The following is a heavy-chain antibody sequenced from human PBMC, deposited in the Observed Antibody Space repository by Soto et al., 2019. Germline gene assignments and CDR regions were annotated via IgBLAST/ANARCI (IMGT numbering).Heavy chain of an antibody. J-gene: IGHJ1*01. CDR2: IYWDDDK. D-gene: IGHD3-22*01. Sequence: QITLKESGPTLVKPTQTLTLTCTFSGFSLSTSGVGVGWIRQPPGKALEWLALIYWDDDKRYSPPLKSRLTITKDTSKNQVVLTMTNMDPVDTATYYCALTYYYDSSGYYYVAEYFQHWGQGTLVTVSS. CDR1: GFSLSTSGVG. V-gene: IGHV2-5*02. CDR3: ALTYYYDSSGYYYVAEYFQH.